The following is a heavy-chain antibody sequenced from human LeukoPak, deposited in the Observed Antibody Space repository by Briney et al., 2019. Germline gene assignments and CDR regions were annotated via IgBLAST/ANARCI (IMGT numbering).Heavy chain of an antibody. CDR1: GFTFSSYA. CDR3: AELGITMIGGV. J-gene: IGHJ6*04. D-gene: IGHD3-10*02. CDR2: ISGSGSTI. V-gene: IGHV3-23*01. Sequence: GGSLRLSCAASGFTFSSYAMSWVRQAPGKGLEWVSAISGSGSTIYYADSVKGRFTISRDNAKNSLYLQMNSLRAEDTAVYYCAELGITMIGGVWGKGTTVTISS.